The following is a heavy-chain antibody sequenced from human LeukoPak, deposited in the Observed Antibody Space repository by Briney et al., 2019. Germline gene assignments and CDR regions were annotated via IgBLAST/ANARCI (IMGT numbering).Heavy chain of an antibody. CDR3: ASGPYYYASY. V-gene: IGHV5-51*01. D-gene: IGHD3-22*01. Sequence: GESLKISCKGSGYSFTHYGIGWVRQMPGKGLEWMGIIYPGDSDATYSPSFEGQVTISADKSINTAYLEWSSLKASDSAMYYCASGPYYYASYWGQGTLVTVSS. CDR2: IYPGDSDA. CDR1: GYSFTHYG. J-gene: IGHJ4*02.